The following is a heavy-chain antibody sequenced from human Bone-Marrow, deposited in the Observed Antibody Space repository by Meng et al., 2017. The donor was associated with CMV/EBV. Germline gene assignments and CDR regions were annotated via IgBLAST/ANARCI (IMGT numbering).Heavy chain of an antibody. CDR2: ISGSGLTT. D-gene: IGHD2-2*01. CDR1: GFPFSSYV. V-gene: IGHV3-23*01. CDR3: AKEPIGYCSTTSCYFES. Sequence: GESLKISCAASGFPFSSYVMSWVRQAPGKGLEWVSAISGSGLTTYYTDSVKGRFTISRDNSKNTLYVQMNSLRAEDTAIYYCAKEPIGYCSTTSCYFESWGHGTRVTVSS. J-gene: IGHJ4*01.